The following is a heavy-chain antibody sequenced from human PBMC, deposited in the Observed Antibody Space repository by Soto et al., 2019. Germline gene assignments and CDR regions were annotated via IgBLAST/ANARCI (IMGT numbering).Heavy chain of an antibody. CDR1: GFTFSSYA. J-gene: IGHJ4*02. V-gene: IGHV3-30-3*01. CDR2: ISYDGSNK. Sequence: QVQLVESGGGVVQSGRSLRLSCAASGFTFSSYAMHWVRQAPGKGLEWVAVISYDGSNKYYADSVKGRFTISRDNSKNTLYLQMNSLRAEDTAVYYCAAEAGIQLWLQALYWGQGTLVTVYS. CDR3: AAEAGIQLWLQALY. D-gene: IGHD5-18*01.